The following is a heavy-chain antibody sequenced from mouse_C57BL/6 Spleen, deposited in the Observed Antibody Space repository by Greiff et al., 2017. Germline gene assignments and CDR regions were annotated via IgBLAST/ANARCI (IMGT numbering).Heavy chain of an antibody. V-gene: IGHV1-82*01. CDR1: GYTFTDYY. J-gene: IGHJ4*01. CDR2: IYPGDGDT. CDR3: ARGVYYGNWGYAMDY. D-gene: IGHD2-1*01. Sequence: VQLQQSGPELVKPGASVKISCKASGYTFTDYYMNWVKQSHGKSLEWIGRIYPGDGDTNYNGKFKGKATLTADKSSSTAYMQLSSLTSEDSAVYFCARGVYYGNWGYAMDYWGQGTSVTVSS.